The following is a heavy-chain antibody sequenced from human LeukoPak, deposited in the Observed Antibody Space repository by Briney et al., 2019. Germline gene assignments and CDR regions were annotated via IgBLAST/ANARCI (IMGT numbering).Heavy chain of an antibody. V-gene: IGHV3-20*04. CDR1: GFTFDDYG. D-gene: IGHD3-22*01. CDR2: INWNNGST. Sequence: PGGSLRLSCAASGFTFDDYGMSWVRQAPGKGLEWVSGINWNNGSTGYADSVKGRFTISRDNAKNSLYLQMNSLRAEDTALYYCARDYYGSSGYYKTQYYFDYWGQGTLVTVSS. J-gene: IGHJ4*02. CDR3: ARDYYGSSGYYKTQYYFDY.